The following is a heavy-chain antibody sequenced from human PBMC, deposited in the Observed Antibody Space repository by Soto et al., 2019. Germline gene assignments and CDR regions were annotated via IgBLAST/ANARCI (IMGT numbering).Heavy chain of an antibody. Sequence: SGGSLRRSCAASGFSVSTSPMHWVRQAHGKCTEWLATISYDGTNKFYADSVKGRFNIPRDNSKRTLYLQVDSLRPEDAAVYYCARDPKTSGGQHWAFNYFDSWGQGT. V-gene: IGHV3-30-3*01. CDR2: ISYDGTNK. CDR3: ARDPKTSGGQHWAFNYFDS. D-gene: IGHD7-27*01. CDR1: GFSVSTSP. J-gene: IGHJ4*02.